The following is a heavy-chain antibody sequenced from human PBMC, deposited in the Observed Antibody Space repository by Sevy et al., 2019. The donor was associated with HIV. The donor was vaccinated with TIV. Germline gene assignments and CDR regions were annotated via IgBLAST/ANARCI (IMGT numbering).Heavy chain of an antibody. J-gene: IGHJ5*02. V-gene: IGHV3-33*01. D-gene: IGHD3-3*01. Sequence: GSLRLSCAASGFTFNFHGMHWVRQAPGKGLEWVAFIWHDGSNKYMADSVKGRFTISRDNSKNTLFLQMNSLTVEDTAVYYCARGRGVFGAVAINWFDPWGQGALVTVSS. CDR1: GFTFNFHG. CDR2: IWHDGSNK. CDR3: ARGRGVFGAVAINWFDP.